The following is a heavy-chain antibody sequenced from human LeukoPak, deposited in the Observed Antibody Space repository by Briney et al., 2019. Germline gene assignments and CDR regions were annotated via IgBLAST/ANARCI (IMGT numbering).Heavy chain of an antibody. CDR3: ARGYSSGWLHYYYYGMDV. V-gene: IGHV3-30*04. D-gene: IGHD6-19*01. CDR1: GFTFSSYA. J-gene: IGHJ6*02. CDR2: ISHDGSNK. Sequence: GRSLRPSCPASGFTFSSYAMHWVRQAPGKGLERLAVISHDGSNKYYADSVKGRFTISRDNSKNTLYLQMNSLRAEDTAVYYCARGYSSGWLHYYYYGMDVWGQGTTVTVSS.